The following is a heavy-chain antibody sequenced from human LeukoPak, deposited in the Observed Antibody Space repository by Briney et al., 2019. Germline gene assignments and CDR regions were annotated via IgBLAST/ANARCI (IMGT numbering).Heavy chain of an antibody. J-gene: IGHJ5*02. V-gene: IGHV1-2*02. CDR2: INPNSGGT. Sequence: ASVKVSCKASGYTFTGYYMHWVRQAPGQGLEWMGWINPNSGGTNYAQKFQGRVTMTRDTSISTAYMELSRLRSDDTAVYYCARDPSDYYGSGSYMRWFDPWGQGTLVTVSS. CDR3: ARDPSDYYGSGSYMRWFDP. D-gene: IGHD3-10*01. CDR1: GYTFTGYY.